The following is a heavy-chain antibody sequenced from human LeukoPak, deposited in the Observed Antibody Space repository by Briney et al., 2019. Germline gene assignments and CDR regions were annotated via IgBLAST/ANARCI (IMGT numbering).Heavy chain of an antibody. D-gene: IGHD5-12*01. Sequence: SETLSLTCTVSGGSISSSSYYWGWIRQPPGKGLEWIGSIYYSGSTYYNPSLKSRVTISVDTSKNQFSLKLSSVTAADTAVYYCASRERDALATQPRSHDYWGQGTLVTVSS. CDR2: IYYSGST. CDR1: GGSISSSSYY. CDR3: ASRERDALATQPRSHDY. V-gene: IGHV4-39*07. J-gene: IGHJ4*02.